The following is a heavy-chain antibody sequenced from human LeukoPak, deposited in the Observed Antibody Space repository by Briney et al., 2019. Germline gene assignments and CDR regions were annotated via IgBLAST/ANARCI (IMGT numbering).Heavy chain of an antibody. CDR1: GGSISSSTYY. D-gene: IGHD5-18*01. J-gene: IGHJ4*02. CDR2: IYYTGST. Sequence: SETLSLACTVSGGSISSSTYYWAWIRQPPGRGLEWIGGIYYTGSTYSTPSLKSRATISVDTSKNQFSLRLTSVTAADTAVYYCARLGDSAMVRYFDYWGQGTLVTVSS. CDR3: ARLGDSAMVRYFDY. V-gene: IGHV4-39*01.